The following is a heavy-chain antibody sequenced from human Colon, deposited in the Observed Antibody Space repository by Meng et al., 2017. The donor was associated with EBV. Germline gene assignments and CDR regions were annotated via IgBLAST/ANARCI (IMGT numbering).Heavy chain of an antibody. V-gene: IGHV4-30-4*01. CDR1: CGSIRNGGYY. CDR2: IYYSGST. J-gene: IGHJ4*02. CDR3: AREENTSGWYYH. Sequence: LLSALCPVLLKPSPTLSLPCTVSCGSIRNGGYYWSLIRQPPGKGLEWIGYIYYSGSTYFNPSLKSRSFMSVDTSKNQFSLSLNSVTAADTAVYYCAREENTSGWYYHWGQGTLVTVSS. D-gene: IGHD6-13*01.